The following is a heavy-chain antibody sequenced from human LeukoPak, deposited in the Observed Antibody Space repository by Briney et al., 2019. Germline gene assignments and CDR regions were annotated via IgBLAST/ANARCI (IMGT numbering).Heavy chain of an antibody. D-gene: IGHD3-22*01. J-gene: IGHJ4*02. CDR1: GLTFSSCA. CDR2: ISDSGGRT. CDR3: ATRNYYDSRGYYYYYFDF. V-gene: IGHV3-23*01. Sequence: GGSLRLSCADSGLTFSSCAMSWVRQAPGKGLEWVSLISDSGGRTHYADSVRGRFSIYRDNSRNTLYLQINSLRVEDTAAYYCATRNYYDSRGYYYYYFDFWGQGTLVTVSS.